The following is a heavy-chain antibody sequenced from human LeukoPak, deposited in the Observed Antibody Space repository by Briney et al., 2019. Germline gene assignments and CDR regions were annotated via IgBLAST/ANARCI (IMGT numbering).Heavy chain of an antibody. Sequence: GGSLRLSCAASGFTFSSYAMSWVRQAPGKGLEWVSAISGSGGSTYYADSVKGRFTISRDNSKNTLYLQMNSLRVEDTAVYYCARDRVAAAGSYFDYWGQGTLVTVSS. CDR1: GFTFSSYA. CDR2: ISGSGGST. CDR3: ARDRVAAAGSYFDY. D-gene: IGHD6-13*01. J-gene: IGHJ4*02. V-gene: IGHV3-23*01.